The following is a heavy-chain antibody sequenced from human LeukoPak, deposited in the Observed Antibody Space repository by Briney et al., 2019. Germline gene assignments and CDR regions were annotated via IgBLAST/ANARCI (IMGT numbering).Heavy chain of an antibody. CDR1: GFTFSNYW. CDR2: ISGSGGST. Sequence: GGSLRLSCAASGFTFSNYWMSWVRQAPGKGLEWVSAISGSGGSTYYADSAKGRFTISRDNSKNTLYLQMNSLRAEDTAVYYCAKPQGPYYYDSSGTWGQGTLVTVSS. J-gene: IGHJ5*02. D-gene: IGHD3-22*01. V-gene: IGHV3-23*01. CDR3: AKPQGPYYYDSSGT.